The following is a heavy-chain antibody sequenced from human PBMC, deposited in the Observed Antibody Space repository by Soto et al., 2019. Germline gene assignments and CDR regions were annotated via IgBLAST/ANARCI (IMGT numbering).Heavy chain of an antibody. Sequence: QLQLQESGSGLVKPSQTLSLTCAVSGGSISSGGYSWSWIRQPPGKGLEWIVHIYHSGSAYYNPSLTLGVPISVARSQIQFSLKLSSVTAADTAVYYCARRRGFPYYYGMDVWGQGTTVTVSS. CDR1: GGSISSGGYS. J-gene: IGHJ6*02. CDR3: ARRRGFPYYYGMDV. D-gene: IGHD5-12*01. V-gene: IGHV4-30-2*01. CDR2: IYHSGSA.